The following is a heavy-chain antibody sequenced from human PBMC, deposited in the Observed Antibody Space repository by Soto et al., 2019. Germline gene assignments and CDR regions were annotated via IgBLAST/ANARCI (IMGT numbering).Heavy chain of an antibody. V-gene: IGHV1-58*01. Sequence: ASVKVSCKASGFTFTSSAVQWVRQARGQRLEWIGWIVVGSGNTNYAQKFQERVTITRDMSTSTAYMELSSLRSEDTAVYYCAADRVYYDSSGYLSLGYWGQGTLVTVSS. CDR1: GFTFTSSA. CDR2: IVVGSGNT. D-gene: IGHD3-22*01. J-gene: IGHJ4*02. CDR3: AADRVYYDSSGYLSLGY.